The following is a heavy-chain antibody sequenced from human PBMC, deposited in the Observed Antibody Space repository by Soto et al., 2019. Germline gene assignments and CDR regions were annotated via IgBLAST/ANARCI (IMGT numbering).Heavy chain of an antibody. D-gene: IGHD3-9*01. CDR3: ARERRRPYYDILTGYYPFDY. J-gene: IGHJ4*02. Sequence: QVQLVQSGAEVKKPGASVKVSCKASGYTFTTYDISWVRQAPGQGLEWMGWISAYNGNTNYAQNLQGRVTMTTDTSTNTAYMELRSLSSDDTAVYYCARERRRPYYDILTGYYPFDYWGQGTLVTVSS. V-gene: IGHV1-18*01. CDR1: GYTFTTYD. CDR2: ISAYNGNT.